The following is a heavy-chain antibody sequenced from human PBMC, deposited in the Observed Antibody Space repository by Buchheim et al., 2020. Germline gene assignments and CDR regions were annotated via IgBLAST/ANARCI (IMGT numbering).Heavy chain of an antibody. V-gene: IGHV1-2*04. Sequence: QVQLVQSGAEVKKPGASVKVSCKASGYTFTGYYMHWVRQAPGQGLEWMGWINTNSCGTNYAQKFPRWVTMTRDTSLSTAYMGLSRLRSDDTAVYYCARVMTPAFGGYGMDVWGQGTT. D-gene: IGHD3-16*01. CDR1: GYTFTGYY. J-gene: IGHJ6*01. CDR3: ARVMTPAFGGYGMDV. CDR2: INTNSCGT.